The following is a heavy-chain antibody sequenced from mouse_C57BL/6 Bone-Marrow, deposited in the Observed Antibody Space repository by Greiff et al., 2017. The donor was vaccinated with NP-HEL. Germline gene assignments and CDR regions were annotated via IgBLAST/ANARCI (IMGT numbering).Heavy chain of an antibody. CDR1: GFNIKDYY. Sequence: VQLQQSGAELVKPGASVKLSCTASGFNIKDYYMHWVKQRTEQGLEWIGRIDPEDGETKYDPKFQGKATITADTSSNTAYLQLSSLTSEDTAVYYCARSAYYSNYLGYWGQGTTLTVSS. CDR3: ARSAYYSNYLGY. D-gene: IGHD2-5*01. CDR2: IDPEDGET. V-gene: IGHV14-2*01. J-gene: IGHJ2*01.